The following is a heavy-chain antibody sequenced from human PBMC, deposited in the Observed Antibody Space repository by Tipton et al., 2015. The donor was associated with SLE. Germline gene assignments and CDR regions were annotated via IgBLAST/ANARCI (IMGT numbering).Heavy chain of an antibody. V-gene: IGHV3-23*01. CDR3: VKGGWMDV. CDR2: ISNSGGST. Sequence: SLRLSCAASGFTFSTYDMNWVRQAPGKGLEWVSYISNSGGSTYYADSMKGRFTISRDNSKNTLLLQMNSLRAEDTALYYCVKGGWMDVWGQGTTVTVSS. CDR1: GFTFSTYD. J-gene: IGHJ6*02.